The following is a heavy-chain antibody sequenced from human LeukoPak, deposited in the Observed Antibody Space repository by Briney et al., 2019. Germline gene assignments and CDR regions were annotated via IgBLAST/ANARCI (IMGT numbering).Heavy chain of an antibody. D-gene: IGHD2-21*02. J-gene: IGHJ3*02. CDR1: GYTLTELS. CDR2: FDPEDGET. Sequence: GASVKVSCKVSGYTLTELSMHWVRQAPGKGLEWMGGFDPEDGETIYAQKFQGRVTMTEDTSTDTAYMELSSLRSEDTAVYYCARPDCGGDCYSFQIDAFDIWGQGTMVTVSS. V-gene: IGHV1-24*01. CDR3: ARPDCGGDCYSFQIDAFDI.